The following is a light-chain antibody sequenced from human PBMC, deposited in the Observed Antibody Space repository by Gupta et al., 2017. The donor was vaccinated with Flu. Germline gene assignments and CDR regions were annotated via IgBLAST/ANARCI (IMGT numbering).Light chain of an antibody. CDR1: NIGKNY. CDR3: GTWDDSLYTGV. CDR2: END. V-gene: IGLV1-51*02. Sequence: NIGKNYVSWYQQRPGTAPKLLIYENDKRPSGIPDRFSGSKSGTSATLGITGLQTGDEADYYCGTWDDSLYTGVFGGGTKLTVL. J-gene: IGLJ3*02.